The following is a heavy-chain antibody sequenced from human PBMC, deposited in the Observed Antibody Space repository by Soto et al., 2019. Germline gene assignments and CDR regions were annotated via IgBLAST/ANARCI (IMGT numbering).Heavy chain of an antibody. V-gene: IGHV3-11*01. CDR3: ARVRLRFRGKDAFDI. CDR2: ISSSGSTI. Sequence: SLRLSCAASGFTFSDYYMSWIRQAPGKGLEWVSYISSSGSTIYYADSAKGRFTISRDNAKNSLYLQMNSLRAEDTAVYYCARVRLRFRGKDAFDIWGQGTMVTVSS. D-gene: IGHD3-16*01. CDR1: GFTFSDYY. J-gene: IGHJ3*02.